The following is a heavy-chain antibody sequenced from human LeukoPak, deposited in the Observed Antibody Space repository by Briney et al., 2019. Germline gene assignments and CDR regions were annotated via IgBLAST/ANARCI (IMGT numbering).Heavy chain of an antibody. D-gene: IGHD3-9*01. V-gene: IGHV4-34*01. Sequence: SETLSLTCAVYGGSFSGYYWSWIRQPPGKGLEWIGEINHSGSTNYNPSLKSRVTISVDTSKNQFSLKLSSVTAADTAVYYCARLTYYDILTGPGGAFDIWGQGTMVTVSS. CDR3: ARLTYYDILTGPGGAFDI. J-gene: IGHJ3*02. CDR2: INHSGST. CDR1: GGSFSGYY.